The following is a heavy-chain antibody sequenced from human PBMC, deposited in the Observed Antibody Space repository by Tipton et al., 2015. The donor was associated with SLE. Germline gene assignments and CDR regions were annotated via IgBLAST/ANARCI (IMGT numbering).Heavy chain of an antibody. J-gene: IGHJ4*02. V-gene: IGHV3-30-3*01. CDR2: ISYDGGNK. CDR1: GFTFSSYA. CDR3: ASFHSSSWYYFDY. Sequence: LSLTCAASGFTFSSYAMHWVRQAPGKGLEWVAVISYDGGNKYYADSVKGRFTISRDNSKNTLYLQMNSLRAEDTAVYYCASFHSSSWYYFDYWGQGTLVTVSS. D-gene: IGHD6-13*01.